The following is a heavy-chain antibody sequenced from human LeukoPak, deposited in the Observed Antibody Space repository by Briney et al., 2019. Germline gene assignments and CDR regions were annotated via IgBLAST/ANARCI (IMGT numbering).Heavy chain of an antibody. CDR3: AKDERGVALY. V-gene: IGHV3-74*01. Sequence: GGSLRLSCAASGFTFSKYWMHWVRQAPGKGLVWVSRINTDGSSTIYADSVKGRFTISRDNAKNTLYLQMNSLRAEDTAVYYCAKDERGVALYWGQGTLVTVSS. CDR2: INTDGSST. J-gene: IGHJ4*02. D-gene: IGHD6-13*01. CDR1: GFTFSKYW.